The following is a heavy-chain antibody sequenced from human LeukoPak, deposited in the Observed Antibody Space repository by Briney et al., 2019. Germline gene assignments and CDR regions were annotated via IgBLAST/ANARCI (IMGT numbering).Heavy chain of an antibody. D-gene: IGHD6-13*01. CDR3: ARELQLAHFDY. J-gene: IGHJ4*02. V-gene: IGHV1-69*06. CDR1: GGTFSSYA. CDR2: IIPIFGTA. Sequence: ASVKVSCKAPGGTFSSYAISWVRQAPGQGLEWMGGIIPIFGTANYAQKFQGRVTITADKSTSTAYMELSSLRSEDTAVYYCARELQLAHFDYWGQGTLVTVSS.